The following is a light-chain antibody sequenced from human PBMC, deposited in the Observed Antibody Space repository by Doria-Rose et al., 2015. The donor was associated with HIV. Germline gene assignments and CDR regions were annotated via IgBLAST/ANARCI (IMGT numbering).Light chain of an antibody. CDR1: QSFSSTY. V-gene: IGKV3-20*01. J-gene: IGKJ1*01. Sequence: EIVLTQSPGTLSLSPGERATLSCRASQSFSSTYLAWYQQKPGQAPSLLIYDGSTRATGIPDWFSASGTWTDITLTINRLEPEDFALYFCHQYGTSWTFGQGTKVEI. CDR2: DGS. CDR3: HQYGTSWT.